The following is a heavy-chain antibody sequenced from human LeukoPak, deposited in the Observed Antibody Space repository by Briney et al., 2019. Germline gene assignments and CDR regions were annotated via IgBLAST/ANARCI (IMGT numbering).Heavy chain of an antibody. J-gene: IGHJ6*02. V-gene: IGHV1-69*04. CDR3: ARVLKVVPAALSPYYYYGMDV. CDR2: IIPILGTA. D-gene: IGHD2-2*01. Sequence: SVKVSCKASGGTFSSYAISWVRQAPGQGLEWMGRIIPILGTANYAQKFQGRVTITADKSTSTAYMELSSLRSEDTAVYYCARVLKVVPAALSPYYYYGMDVWGQGTTVTVSS. CDR1: GGTFSSYA.